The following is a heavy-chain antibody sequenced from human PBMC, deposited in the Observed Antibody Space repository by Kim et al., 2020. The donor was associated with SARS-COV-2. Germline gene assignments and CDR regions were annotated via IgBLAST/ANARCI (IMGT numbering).Heavy chain of an antibody. J-gene: IGHJ4*02. D-gene: IGHD6-13*01. V-gene: IGHV4-39*01. Sequence: NPSLKSRVTKSVDKSKNQFTLRLSSVTAADTAVYYCAGDSSSWNVMNLDYWGQGTQVTVAS. CDR3: AGDSSSWNVMNLDY.